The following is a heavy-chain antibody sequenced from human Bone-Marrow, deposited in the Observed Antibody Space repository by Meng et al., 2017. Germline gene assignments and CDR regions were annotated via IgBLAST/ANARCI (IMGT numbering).Heavy chain of an antibody. Sequence: SETLSLTCTVSGGSISSSSYYWGWIRQPPGKGLEWIGRIYTSGSTNYNPSLKSRVTMSVDTSKNQFSLKLSSVTAADTAVYYCARGQLDWFDPWGQGTPVTVSS. CDR3: ARGQLDWFDP. V-gene: IGHV4-61*05. J-gene: IGHJ5*02. CDR2: IYTSGST. CDR1: GGSISSSSYY. D-gene: IGHD1-1*01.